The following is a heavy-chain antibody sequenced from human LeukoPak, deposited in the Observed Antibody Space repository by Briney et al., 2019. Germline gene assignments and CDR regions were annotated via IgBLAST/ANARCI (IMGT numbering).Heavy chain of an antibody. Sequence: GGSLRLSXATSGFTLSNAWMSWVRQAPGKGLEWVGRIKSKSEGGTTDFAAPVKGRFTISRDDSKNTLYLQMNSLKTEDTAVYYCTTDPTYYYGYWGQGILVTVSS. V-gene: IGHV3-15*01. CDR2: IKSKSEGGTT. J-gene: IGHJ4*02. D-gene: IGHD3-22*01. CDR3: TTDPTYYYGY. CDR1: GFTLSNAW.